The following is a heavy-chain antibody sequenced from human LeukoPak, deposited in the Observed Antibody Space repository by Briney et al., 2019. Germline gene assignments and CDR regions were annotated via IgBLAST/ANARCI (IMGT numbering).Heavy chain of an antibody. D-gene: IGHD2-2*01. CDR1: GFSISTSD. CDR3: ARAGKEYQFHGMDV. CDR2: IGTAGDT. Sequence: GGSLRLSCVASGFSISTSDMFWVRQPTGKGLEWVSVIGTAGDTYYPDSVKDRFTISRDNVRNSLYLQMINLRAGDTAIYYCARAGKEYQFHGMDVWGQGSTVTVSS. V-gene: IGHV3-13*01. J-gene: IGHJ6*02.